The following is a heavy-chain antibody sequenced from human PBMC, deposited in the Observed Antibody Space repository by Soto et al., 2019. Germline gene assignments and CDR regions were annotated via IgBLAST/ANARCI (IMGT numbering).Heavy chain of an antibody. CDR3: ARESRYCSGGTCSSQHAFDI. D-gene: IGHD2-15*01. Sequence: QVQLVESGGGVVQPGRSLRLSCAASAFTLSGYAMHWVRQAPGKGLEWVAVISYDGSNKNYVDSVKGRFTISRDNSKNTLYLQMNSVRGEDTAVYYCARESRYCSGGTCSSQHAFDIWGQGTMVTVSS. J-gene: IGHJ3*02. V-gene: IGHV3-30*04. CDR2: ISYDGSNK. CDR1: AFTLSGYA.